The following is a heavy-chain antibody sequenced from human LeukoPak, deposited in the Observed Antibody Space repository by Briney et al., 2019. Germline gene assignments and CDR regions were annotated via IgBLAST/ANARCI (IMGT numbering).Heavy chain of an antibody. CDR3: ARRLRHGDYDYYYYGMDV. D-gene: IGHD4-17*01. CDR2: INHSGST. V-gene: IGHV4-34*01. CDR1: GGSFSSYY. Sequence: SETLSLTCTFYGGSFSSYYWSWVRQPPGKGLEWIGEINHSGSTTYNPSLKSRVTISVDTSKNQFSLKLSSVTAADTAVYYCARRLRHGDYDYYYYGMDVWGQGTTVAVSS. J-gene: IGHJ6*02.